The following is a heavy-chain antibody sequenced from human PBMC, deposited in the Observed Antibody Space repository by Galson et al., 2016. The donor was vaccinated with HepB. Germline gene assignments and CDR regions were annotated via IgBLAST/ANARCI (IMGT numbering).Heavy chain of an antibody. J-gene: IGHJ6*02. V-gene: IGHV3-30-3*01. CDR1: GFTFSNSV. CDR3: ARESFLSGMDV. D-gene: IGHD3-10*01. Sequence: SLRLSCAASGFTFSNSVIHWVRQAPGKGLEWVALFSYDGNNKFYADSVKGRFTISRDNSKNTLYLQMNSLRTEDTAVYYCARESFLSGMDVWGQGTTVTVSS. CDR2: FSYDGNNK.